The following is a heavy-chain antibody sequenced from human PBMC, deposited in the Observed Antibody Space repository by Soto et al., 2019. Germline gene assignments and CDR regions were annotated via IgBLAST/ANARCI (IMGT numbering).Heavy chain of an antibody. Sequence: PGGSLRLSCVGSGFTFSTYSINWVRQAPGKGLEWVSSISSRSDIYYADSVDGRFTIASDNANNSVSLLMNLLRADETADYYCAREYTAWPLAYGLDVWGQGTTVTVSS. CDR1: GFTFSTYS. D-gene: IGHD2-2*02. CDR3: AREYTAWPLAYGLDV. CDR2: ISSRSDI. V-gene: IGHV3-21*01. J-gene: IGHJ6*02.